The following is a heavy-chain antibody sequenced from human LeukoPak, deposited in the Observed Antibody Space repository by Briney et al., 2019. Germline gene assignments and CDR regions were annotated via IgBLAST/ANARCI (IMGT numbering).Heavy chain of an antibody. J-gene: IGHJ4*02. Sequence: PSETLSLTCAVYGGSFSGYYWSWIRQPPGKGLEWIGEINHSGSTNYNPSLKSRVTISVDTSKNQFSLKLSSVTAADTAVYYCARVPRVYYYDSGGPFDYWGQGTLVTVSS. D-gene: IGHD3-22*01. CDR1: GGSFSGYY. V-gene: IGHV4-34*01. CDR2: INHSGST. CDR3: ARVPRVYYYDSGGPFDY.